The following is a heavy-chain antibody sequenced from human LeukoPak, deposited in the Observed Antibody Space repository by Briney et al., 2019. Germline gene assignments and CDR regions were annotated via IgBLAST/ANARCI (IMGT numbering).Heavy chain of an antibody. Sequence: GGSLRLSCAASGFTFSSYTINWVRQAPGKGLEWVSSITSSGSYINYADSLKGRFTISRDNAKNSMYLQMSSLRVEDTAVYYCARDSGYCSGGNCYYYGMDVWGQGTTVTVSS. V-gene: IGHV3-21*01. D-gene: IGHD2-8*02. J-gene: IGHJ6*02. CDR3: ARDSGYCSGGNCYYYGMDV. CDR1: GFTFSSYT. CDR2: ITSSGSYI.